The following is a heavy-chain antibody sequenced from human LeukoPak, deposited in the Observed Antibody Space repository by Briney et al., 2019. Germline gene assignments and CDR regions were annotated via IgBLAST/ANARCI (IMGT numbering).Heavy chain of an antibody. CDR2: ISGSGGST. D-gene: IGHD3-9*01. Sequence: GGSLRLSCAASGFTFSSYAMSWVRQAPGKGLEWVSAISGSGGSTYYADSVKGRFTISRDNSKNTLYLQMNSLRAEDTAEYYCAKISVLRYFVGADDYWGQGTLVTVSS. V-gene: IGHV3-23*01. CDR3: AKISVLRYFVGADDY. J-gene: IGHJ4*02. CDR1: GFTFSSYA.